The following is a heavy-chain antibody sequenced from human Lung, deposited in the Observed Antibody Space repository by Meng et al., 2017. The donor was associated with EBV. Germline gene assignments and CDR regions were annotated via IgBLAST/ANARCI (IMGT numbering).Heavy chain of an antibody. V-gene: IGHV4-4*02. CDR2: IYHSGST. Sequence: QESGPGLVKLSGTLSLTRAVSGGSLSSRNWWSWVRQPPGKGLEWIGEIYHSGSTNYNPSLKSRVTISVDESKNQFSLRLSSVAAADTAVYYCARVGAYCGGDCYHPRWGQGTLVTVSS. CDR3: ARVGAYCGGDCYHPR. D-gene: IGHD2-21*02. CDR1: GGSLSSRNW. J-gene: IGHJ4*02.